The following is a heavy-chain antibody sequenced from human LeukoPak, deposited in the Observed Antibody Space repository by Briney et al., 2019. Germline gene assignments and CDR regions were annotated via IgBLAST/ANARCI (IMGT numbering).Heavy chain of an antibody. Sequence: TLSLTCTVSGGSISSGGYYWSWIRQRPGKGLEWIGYIYYSGSTYYNPSLKSRVTISVDTSKNQFSLKLSSVTAADTAVYYCARASLTIVVVPAASQSLAFDIWGQGTMVTVSS. V-gene: IGHV4-31*03. CDR2: IYYSGST. J-gene: IGHJ3*02. CDR1: GGSISSGGYY. D-gene: IGHD2-2*01. CDR3: ARASLTIVVVPAASQSLAFDI.